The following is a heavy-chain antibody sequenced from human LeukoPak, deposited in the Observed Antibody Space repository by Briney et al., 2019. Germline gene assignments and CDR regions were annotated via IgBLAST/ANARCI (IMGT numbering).Heavy chain of an antibody. V-gene: IGHV4-59*08. J-gene: IGHJ4*02. CDR2: IYYSGST. Sequence: SETLSLTCTVSGGSISSYYWSWIRQPPGKGLEWIGYIYYSGSTNYSPSLKSRVTISVDTSKNQFSLKLSSVTAADTAVYYCARLSSSRWGDYWGQGTLVTVSS. CDR3: ARLSSSRWGDY. CDR1: GGSISSYY. D-gene: IGHD6-13*01.